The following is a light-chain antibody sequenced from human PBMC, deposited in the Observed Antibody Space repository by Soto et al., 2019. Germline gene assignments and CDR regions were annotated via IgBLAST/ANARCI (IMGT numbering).Light chain of an antibody. J-gene: IGKJ1*01. CDR2: DAS. CDR3: QQYQSSWT. CDR1: QSISSL. Sequence: DIQMTQSPSTLSACVGDRVIISFRASQSISSLLAWYQQKPGKAPNLLIYDASSLESGVPSRFSGSGSGTEFTLTISSLQPDDFATYYCQQYQSSWTFGQGTKVDIK. V-gene: IGKV1-5*01.